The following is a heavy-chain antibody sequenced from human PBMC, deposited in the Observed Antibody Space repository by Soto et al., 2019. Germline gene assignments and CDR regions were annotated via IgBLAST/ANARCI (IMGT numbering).Heavy chain of an antibody. D-gene: IGHD1-7*01. J-gene: IGHJ4*02. CDR2: ISSSSDYT. V-gene: IGHV3-11*06. CDR1: GFTFSDYY. CDR3: AGGGVRGTTSRGQVYN. Sequence: PGGSLRLSCAASGFTFSDYYMNWIRQAPGKGLEWVSYISSSSDYTKYADSVKGRFTISRDNAKSSLYLQMNSLRAEDTAVYYCAGGGVRGTTSRGQVYNWGQGTLVTVSS.